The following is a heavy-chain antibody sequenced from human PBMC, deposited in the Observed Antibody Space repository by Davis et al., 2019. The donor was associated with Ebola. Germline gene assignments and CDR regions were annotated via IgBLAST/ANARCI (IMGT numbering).Heavy chain of an antibody. J-gene: IGHJ6*04. CDR2: IYYSESS. CDR3: AREVVVVITTQYYYYGMDV. Sequence: GSLRLSCTVSGGSISSSYWSWIRQPPGKGLEWIGYIYYSESSNYNPSLKSRVPISVDTSKNQFSLNLSSVTAADTAVYYCAREVVVVITTQYYYYGMDVWGKGTTVTVSS. D-gene: IGHD3-22*01. CDR1: GGSISSSY. V-gene: IGHV4-59*01.